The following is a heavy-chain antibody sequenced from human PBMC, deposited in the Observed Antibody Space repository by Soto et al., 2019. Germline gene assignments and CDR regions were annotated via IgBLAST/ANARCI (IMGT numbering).Heavy chain of an antibody. CDR3: AKDMAYSSGWYGGGYYFDY. Sequence: GGSLRLSCSASGFTFSTFAMHWVRQAPGKGLEYVSAISSNGGSTYNADSVKGRFTISRDNSKNTLYLQMNSLRAEDTAVYYCAKDMAYSSGWYGGGYYFDYWGQRTLVTVSS. CDR2: ISSNGGST. J-gene: IGHJ4*02. V-gene: IGHV3-64*04. CDR1: GFTFSTFA. D-gene: IGHD6-19*01.